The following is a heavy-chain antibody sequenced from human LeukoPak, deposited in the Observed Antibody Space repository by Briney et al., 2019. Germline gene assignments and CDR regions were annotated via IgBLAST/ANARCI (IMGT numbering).Heavy chain of an antibody. CDR3: ARDGYCSSTSCYTGYYYYYYMDV. D-gene: IGHD2-2*02. CDR2: IRYDGSNK. J-gene: IGHJ6*03. CDR1: GFTFSSYG. Sequence: PGGSLRLSCAASGFTFSSYGMHGVRQAPGKGLEGVAFIRYDGSNKYYTDSVKGRFTIYRDNSKNTLYLQMNSLRAEDTAVYYCARDGYCSSTSCYTGYYYYYYMDVWGKGTTVTVSS. V-gene: IGHV3-30*02.